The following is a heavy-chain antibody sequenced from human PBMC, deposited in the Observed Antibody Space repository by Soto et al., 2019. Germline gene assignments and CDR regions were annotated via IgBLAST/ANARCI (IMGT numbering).Heavy chain of an antibody. CDR3: ARDGRRNSSGWYWYFDL. CDR1: GFTFSSYA. J-gene: IGHJ2*01. CDR2: ISYDGSNK. Sequence: QVQLVESGGGVVQPGRSLRLSCAASGFTFSSYAMHWVCQAPGKGLEWVAVISYDGSNKYYADSVKGRFTISRDNSKNTLYLQMNSLRAEDTAVYYCARDGRRNSSGWYWYFDLWGRGTLVTVSS. V-gene: IGHV3-30-3*01. D-gene: IGHD6-19*01.